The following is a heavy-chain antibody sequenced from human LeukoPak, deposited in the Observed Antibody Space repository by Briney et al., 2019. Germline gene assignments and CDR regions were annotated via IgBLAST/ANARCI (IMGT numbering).Heavy chain of an antibody. CDR3: ARTLADYGGNSYYFDY. D-gene: IGHD4-23*01. V-gene: IGHV1-18*01. Sequence: ASVKVSCKASGYTFTSYGIGWVRQAPGQGLEWMGWISPYSGNTNYAQKLQGRVTMTTDTSTSTAYMELRSLRSDDTAMYYCARTLADYGGNSYYFDYWGQGTLVTVSS. CDR2: ISPYSGNT. J-gene: IGHJ4*02. CDR1: GYTFTSYG.